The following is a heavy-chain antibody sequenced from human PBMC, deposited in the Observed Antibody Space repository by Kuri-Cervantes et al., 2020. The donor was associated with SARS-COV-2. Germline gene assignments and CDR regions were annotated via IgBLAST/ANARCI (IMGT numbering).Heavy chain of an antibody. CDR2: IWYDGTYK. D-gene: IGHD2-15*01. CDR3: VRDYCSGGSCYGFDS. CDR1: GFTFSTYG. J-gene: IGHJ4*02. V-gene: IGHV3-33*01. Sequence: GESLKISCVVAGFTFSTYGMHWVRQTPSRGLEWVAIIWYDGTYKYYADSVEGRFSISRDNSKNSLYLQMNNLRAEDTALYYCVRDYCSGGSCYGFDSWGQGTLVTVSS.